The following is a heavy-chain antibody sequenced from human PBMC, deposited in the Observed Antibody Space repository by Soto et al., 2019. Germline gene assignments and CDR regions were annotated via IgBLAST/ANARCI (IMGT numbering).Heavy chain of an antibody. D-gene: IGHD4-17*01. CDR2: ISAYNGNT. J-gene: IGHJ4*02. CDR3: ARSPTTVTITATTSANPDY. Sequence: WPSVKVSWKAAGYAFTSYGISWVRQAPGQGLEWMGWISAYNGNTNYAQKLQGRVTMTTDTSTSTAYMELRSLRSDDTAVYYCARSPTTVTITATTSANPDYWGQGTLVTVSS. V-gene: IGHV1-18*01. CDR1: GYAFTSYG.